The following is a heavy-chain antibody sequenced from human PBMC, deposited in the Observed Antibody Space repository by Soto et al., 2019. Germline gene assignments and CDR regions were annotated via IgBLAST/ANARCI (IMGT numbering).Heavy chain of an antibody. D-gene: IGHD5-18*01. CDR2: INHSGST. J-gene: IGHJ4*02. V-gene: IGHV4-34*01. Sequence: SETLSLTCAVYGVSFSGYYWSWIRQPPGKGLEWIGEINHSGSTNYNPSLKSRVTISVDTSKNQFSLKLSSVTAADTAVYYCARGLIQLWYDFDYWGQGTLVTVS. CDR1: GVSFSGYY. CDR3: ARGLIQLWYDFDY.